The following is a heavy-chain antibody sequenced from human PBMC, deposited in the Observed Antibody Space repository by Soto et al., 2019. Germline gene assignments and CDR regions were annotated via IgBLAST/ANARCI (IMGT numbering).Heavy chain of an antibody. CDR2: IKQDGSEK. CDR3: ARVDYIVVVPAAIDFDY. V-gene: IGHV3-7*01. D-gene: IGHD2-2*02. Sequence: GGSLRLSCAASGFTFSSYWMSWVRQAPGKGLEWVANIKQDGSEKYYVDSVKGRFTISRDNAKNSLYLQMNSLRAEDTAVYYCARVDYIVVVPAAIDFDYCGQGTLVTVSS. CDR1: GFTFSSYW. J-gene: IGHJ4*02.